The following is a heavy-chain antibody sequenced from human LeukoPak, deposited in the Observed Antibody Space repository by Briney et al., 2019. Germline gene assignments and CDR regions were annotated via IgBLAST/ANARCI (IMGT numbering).Heavy chain of an antibody. J-gene: IGHJ4*02. CDR1: GGSISDYY. CDR2: IYYSGST. V-gene: IGHV4-59*01. D-gene: IGHD3-22*01. Sequence: SETLSLTCSVSGGSISDYYWNWIRQPPGKGLEWIGYIYYSGSTNYNPSLKSRVTISVDTSKNQFSLKLSSVTAADTAVYYCARGADSSGYYSIFYFDYWGQGTLVTVSS. CDR3: ARGADSSGYYSIFYFDY.